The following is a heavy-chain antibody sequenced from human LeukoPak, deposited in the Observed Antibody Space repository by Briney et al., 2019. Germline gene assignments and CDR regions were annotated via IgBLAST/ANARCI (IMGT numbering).Heavy chain of an antibody. V-gene: IGHV3-15*07. J-gene: IGHJ5*02. CDR1: GFIFNDHY. CDR2: ILSKTSGGTT. CDR3: ADYYASGSYPP. D-gene: IGHD3-10*01. Sequence: GGSLRLSCAASGFIFNDHYMDWVRQAPGKGLEWVGRILSKTSGGTTDYATPVKGRFTISRDDSKNMLYLHMNSLQIEDTAVYYCADYYASGSYPPWGQGTLVTVSS.